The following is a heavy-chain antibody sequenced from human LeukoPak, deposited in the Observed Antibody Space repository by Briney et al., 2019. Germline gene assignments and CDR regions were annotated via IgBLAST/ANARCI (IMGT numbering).Heavy chain of an antibody. Sequence: GGPLRLSCAASGFTFSSYAMSWVRQAPGTGLEWVSVFYSGGSTSYADSVKGRFTISRDNSKNTLYLQMNSLRAEDTAVYYCARGGSSWYYFDYWGQGTLVTVSS. J-gene: IGHJ4*02. CDR3: ARGGSSWYYFDY. D-gene: IGHD6-13*01. CDR1: GFTFSSYA. CDR2: FYSGGST. V-gene: IGHV3-53*01.